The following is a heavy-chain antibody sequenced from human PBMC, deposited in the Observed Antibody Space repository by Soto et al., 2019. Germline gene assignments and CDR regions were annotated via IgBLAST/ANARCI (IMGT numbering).Heavy chain of an antibody. CDR2: ISGSGGST. Sequence: GGSLRLSCAASGFTFSSYAMSWVRQAPGKGLEWVSAISGSGGSTYYADSVKGRFTISRDNSKNTLYLQMNSLRAEDTAVYYCAKAGNDCSGGSCYSGYYYYGMDVWGQGTTVTVSS. CDR1: GFTFSSYA. CDR3: AKAGNDCSGGSCYSGYYYYGMDV. J-gene: IGHJ6*02. D-gene: IGHD2-15*01. V-gene: IGHV3-23*01.